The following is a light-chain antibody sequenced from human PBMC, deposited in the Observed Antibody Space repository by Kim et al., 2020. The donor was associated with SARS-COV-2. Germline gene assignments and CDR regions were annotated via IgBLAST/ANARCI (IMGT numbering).Light chain of an antibody. CDR1: ALPKQY. CDR3: QSADSSGTYWV. J-gene: IGLJ3*02. CDR2: KDS. Sequence: PGQTGRITCSVDALPKQYAYWYQQKPGQAPVLVIYKDSERPSGIPERFSGSSSGTTVTLTISGVQAEDEADYYCQSADSSGTYWVFGGGTKLTVL. V-gene: IGLV3-25*03.